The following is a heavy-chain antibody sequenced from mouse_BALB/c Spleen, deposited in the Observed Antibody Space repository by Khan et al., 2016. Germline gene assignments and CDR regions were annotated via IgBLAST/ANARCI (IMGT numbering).Heavy chain of an antibody. J-gene: IGHJ3*01. CDR2: IDPANGNT. CDR3: ARSPYDYDVGFAY. CDR1: GFNIKDTY. D-gene: IGHD2-4*01. V-gene: IGHV14-3*02. Sequence: VQLKQSGAELVKPGASVKLSCTASGFNIKDTYMHWVKQRPEQGLEWIGRIDPANGNTKYDPQFQGKATITADTSSNTAYLHLSSMTSEDTAVYYCARSPYDYDVGFAYWGQGTLLTVSA.